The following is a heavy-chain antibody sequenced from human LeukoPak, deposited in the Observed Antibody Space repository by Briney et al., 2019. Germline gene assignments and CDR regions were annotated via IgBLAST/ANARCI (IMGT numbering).Heavy chain of an antibody. CDR3: ASNYYYDSSGSYYFDY. CDR1: GGSISTSDYY. V-gene: IGHV4-39*02. Sequence: SETLSLTCTVSGGSISTSDYYWGWIRQPPGKGLEWIGSLFYSGASYYNPSLKSRITISGDTSQNHFSLEVNSVTAADTAIYYCASNYYYDSSGSYYFDYWGQGTLVTVSS. CDR2: LFYSGAS. J-gene: IGHJ4*02. D-gene: IGHD3-22*01.